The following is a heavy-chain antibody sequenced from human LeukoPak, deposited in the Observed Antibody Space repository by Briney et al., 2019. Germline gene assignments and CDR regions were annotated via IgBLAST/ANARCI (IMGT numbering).Heavy chain of an antibody. CDR3: ARVLRGGSGSPNY. CDR2: IYHSGST. CDR1: GYSISSGYY. J-gene: IGHJ4*02. V-gene: IGHV4-38-2*02. D-gene: IGHD3-10*01. Sequence: PSETLSLTCTVSGYSISSGYYWGWIRQPPGKGLEWIRSIYHSGSTYYNPSLKSRVTISVDTSKNQFSLKLSSVTAADTAVYYCARVLRGGSGSPNYWGQGTLVTVSS.